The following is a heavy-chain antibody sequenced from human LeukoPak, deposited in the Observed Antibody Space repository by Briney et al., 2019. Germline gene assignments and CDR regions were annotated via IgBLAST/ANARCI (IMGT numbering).Heavy chain of an antibody. J-gene: IGHJ4*02. CDR3: ARDRRGIAAAGFDY. V-gene: IGHV3-48*03. CDR2: ISSSGSTI. CDR1: GFTFSSYE. Sequence: PGGSLRLSCAASGFTFSSYEMNWARQAPGKGLEWVSYISSSGSTIYYADSVKGRFTISRDNAKNSLYLQMNSLRAEDTAVYYCARDRRGIAAAGFDYWGQGTLVTVSS. D-gene: IGHD6-13*01.